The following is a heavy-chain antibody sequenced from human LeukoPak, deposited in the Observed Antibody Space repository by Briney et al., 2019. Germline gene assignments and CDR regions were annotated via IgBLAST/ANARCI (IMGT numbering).Heavy chain of an antibody. J-gene: IGHJ4*02. V-gene: IGHV3-23*01. Sequence: GGSLRLSCAASGFTFSSYAMSWVRQAPGKGLEWVSAISASGGSTYYADSVKGRFTISRDNSKNTLYLQMNSLRAEDTALYYCAKFEELGRQVRGSGSYYSWRFDYWGQGTLVTVSS. CDR3: AKFEELGRQVRGSGSYYSWRFDY. CDR2: ISASGGST. D-gene: IGHD3-10*01. CDR1: GFTFSSYA.